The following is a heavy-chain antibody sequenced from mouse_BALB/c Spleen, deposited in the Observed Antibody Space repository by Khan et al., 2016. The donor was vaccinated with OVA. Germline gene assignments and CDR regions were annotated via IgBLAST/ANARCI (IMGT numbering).Heavy chain of an antibody. J-gene: IGHJ1*01. V-gene: IGHV9-1*02. D-gene: IGHD1-1*01. Sequence: QFQLVQSGPELKKPGETVKISCKASGYTFTNYRMNWMKQAPEKGLKWMGWITTYTGEPTYGDDFKGRFAFSLETSASTAYLQINNLKNEDMATYFCARESSYWYFDVWGAGTTVTVSS. CDR1: GYTFTNYR. CDR3: ARESSYWYFDV. CDR2: ITTYTGEP.